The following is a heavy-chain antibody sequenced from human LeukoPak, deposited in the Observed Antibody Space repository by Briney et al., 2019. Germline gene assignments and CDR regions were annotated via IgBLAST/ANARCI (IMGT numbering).Heavy chain of an antibody. V-gene: IGHV3-48*03. D-gene: IGHD3-10*01. Sequence: GGSLRLSCAASGFIFSSSEMNWVRQAPGKGLEWLSYSSSSGSSGSTIYYADSVKGRFTISRDNAKKSLYLRMNSLRAEDTAVYFCARSGRAGRGAFDIWGQGTLVSVFS. CDR3: ARSGRAGRGAFDI. CDR1: GFIFSSSE. CDR2: SSSSGSSGSTI. J-gene: IGHJ3*02.